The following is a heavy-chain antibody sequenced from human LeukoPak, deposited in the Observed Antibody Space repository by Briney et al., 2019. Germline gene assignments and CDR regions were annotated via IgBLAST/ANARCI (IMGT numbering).Heavy chain of an antibody. CDR1: GGSISSSSYY. D-gene: IGHD3-3*01. V-gene: IGHV4-39*01. CDR2: IYYSGST. J-gene: IGHJ4*02. Sequence: SETLSLTCTVSGGSISSSSYYWGWIRQPPGKGLEWIGSIYYSGSTYYNPSLKSRVTISVDTSKNQFSLKLSSVTAADTAVYYCARGSVLRFLEWLLYWGQGTLVTVSS. CDR3: ARGSVLRFLEWLLY.